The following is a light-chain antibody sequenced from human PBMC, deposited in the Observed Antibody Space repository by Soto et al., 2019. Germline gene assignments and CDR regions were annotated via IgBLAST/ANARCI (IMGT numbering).Light chain of an antibody. V-gene: IGKV1-39*01. CDR1: QSIRSY. Sequence: DIQLTQSPSSLSASVGDRVTITCRASQSIRSYLNWYQQKPGKAPKLPIYAASSLQTGVSSRFSGSGSGTDFTLTISNLQPEDFATYYCQQTSSTPTFGGGTRLEIK. CDR2: AAS. CDR3: QQTSSTPT. J-gene: IGKJ5*01.